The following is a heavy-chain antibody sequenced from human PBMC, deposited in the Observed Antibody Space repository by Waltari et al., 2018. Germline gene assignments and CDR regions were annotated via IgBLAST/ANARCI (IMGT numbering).Heavy chain of an antibody. CDR1: GFSVTSNY. CDR2: LYSGGGT. V-gene: IGHV3-53*01. D-gene: IGHD1-1*01. CDR3: ARLKQLVYYFDS. Sequence: EVQLVESGGGLIQPGGSLRLSCAVSGFSVTSNYLTWLRQAPGKGLEWVAVLYSGGGTYYKDSVKGRFTISRDNSNNTLDLQMTGLRADDTAVYFCARLKQLVYYFDSWGQGTQVTVSS. J-gene: IGHJ4*02.